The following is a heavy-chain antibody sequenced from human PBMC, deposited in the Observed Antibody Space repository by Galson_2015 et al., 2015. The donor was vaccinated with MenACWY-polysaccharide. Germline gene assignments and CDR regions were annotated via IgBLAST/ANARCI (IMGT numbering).Heavy chain of an antibody. D-gene: IGHD6-19*01. J-gene: IGHJ2*01. V-gene: IGHV4-59*01. CDR2: INYSGST. CDR1: GGSISSYS. CDR3: ARAIAVAGQRRDFDL. Sequence: TLSLTCTVSGGSISSYSWNWIRQPPGKGLEWVGYINYSGSTNHNPSLKSRVTMSVDTSKNQFSLNLTSVTDADTAVYYCARAIAVAGQRRDFDLWGRGTLVTVSS.